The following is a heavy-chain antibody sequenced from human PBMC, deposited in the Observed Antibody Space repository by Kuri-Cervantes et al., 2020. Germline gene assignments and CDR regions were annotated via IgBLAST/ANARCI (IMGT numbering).Heavy chain of an antibody. CDR1: GFTFSNYG. V-gene: IGHV3-30*02. Sequence: GESLKISCEASGFTFSNYGMHWVRQAPGKGLEWVAIIQYDGGIHYANSVKGRFTISRDNSKNTLFLQMNSLKPDDTAVYYCAKEVTTSWFYLDQWGQGTVVTVSS. D-gene: IGHD1-14*01. CDR2: IQYDGGI. CDR3: AKEVTTSWFYLDQ. J-gene: IGHJ4*02.